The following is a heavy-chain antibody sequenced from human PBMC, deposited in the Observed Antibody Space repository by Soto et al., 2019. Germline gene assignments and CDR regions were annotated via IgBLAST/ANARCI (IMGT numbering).Heavy chain of an antibody. D-gene: IGHD2-21*02. CDR2: MNNTGST. J-gene: IGHJ6*02. Sequence: QVQLQESGPGLVKPSETLSLTCTVSGGSISSYYWSWIRQPPGKGLEWIGYMNNTGSTVYNPSFKNRSTKTVDTHKNQFTLKLNSVSDADPDVYYCARDLWGYCGTDCSTLDVWGQGTTVNVSS. V-gene: IGHV4-59*01. CDR3: ARDLWGYCGTDCSTLDV. CDR1: GGSISSYY.